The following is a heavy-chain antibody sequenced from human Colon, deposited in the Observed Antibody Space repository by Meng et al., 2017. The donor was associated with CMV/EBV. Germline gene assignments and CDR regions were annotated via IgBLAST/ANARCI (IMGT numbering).Heavy chain of an antibody. J-gene: IGHJ3*02. V-gene: IGHV1-69*05. CDR2: IIPIFGTA. D-gene: IGHD6-25*01. CDR3: ARGSAAEDAFDI. Sequence: SVLVSCKASGGTFSSYAISWVRQAPGQGLEWMGGIIPIFGTANYAQKCQGRVTITTDESTSTAYMELSSLRSEDTAVYYCARGSAAEDAFDIWGQGTMVTVSS. CDR1: GGTFSSYA.